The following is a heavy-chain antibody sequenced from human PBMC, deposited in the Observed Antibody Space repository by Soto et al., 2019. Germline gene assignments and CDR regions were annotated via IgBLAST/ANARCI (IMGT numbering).Heavy chain of an antibody. Sequence: GGSLRLSCAASGFTFSSYAMSWVRQAPGKGLEWVSTISGTGGSTYYADSVKGRFTISRDNSKNTLYLQMNSLRAEDTAVYYCAKRDDGSGYLDYWGQGTLVTVS. D-gene: IGHD3-22*01. V-gene: IGHV3-23*01. CDR2: ISGTGGST. J-gene: IGHJ4*02. CDR1: GFTFSSYA. CDR3: AKRDDGSGYLDY.